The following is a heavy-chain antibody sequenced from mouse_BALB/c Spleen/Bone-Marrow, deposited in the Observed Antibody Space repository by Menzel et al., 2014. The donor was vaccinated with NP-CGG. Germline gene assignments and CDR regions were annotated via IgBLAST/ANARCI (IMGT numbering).Heavy chain of an antibody. CDR2: ILSSIGRT. J-gene: IGHJ4*01. CDR3: TRRVSSGAMEY. CDR1: DSEVFPFAY. V-gene: IGHV15-2*02. D-gene: IGHD3-1*01. Sequence: QVQLKESGSELRSPGSSVKLSCKDFDSEVFPFAYMSWVRQKPGHGFEWIGDILSSIGRTIYGEKFEDKAILDADTVSNTAYLELNSLTSEDSAIYYCTRRVSSGAMEYWGQGTSVTVS.